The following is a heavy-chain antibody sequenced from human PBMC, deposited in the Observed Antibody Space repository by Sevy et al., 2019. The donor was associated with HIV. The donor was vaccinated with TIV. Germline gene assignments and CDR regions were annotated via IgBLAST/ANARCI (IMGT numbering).Heavy chain of an antibody. D-gene: IGHD3-3*01. CDR2: ISSSSSYI. CDR3: ARHKDYDFWSGYSLGMDV. J-gene: IGHJ6*02. V-gene: IGHV3-21*01. Sequence: GGSLRLSCAASGFTFSSYSMNWVRQAPGKGLEWVSSISSSSSYIYYEDSVKGRFTISRDNAKNSLYLQMNSLRAEDTAVYYCARHKDYDFWSGYSLGMDVWGQGTTVTVSS. CDR1: GFTFSSYS.